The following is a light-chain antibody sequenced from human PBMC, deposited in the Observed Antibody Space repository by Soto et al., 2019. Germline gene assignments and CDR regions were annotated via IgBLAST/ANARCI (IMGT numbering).Light chain of an antibody. J-gene: IGLJ2*01. Sequence: QSALTQPASVSGSPGQSITISCTGTSSDVGGYNYVSWYQQHLGKAPKLMIYDVSNRPSGVSNRFSGSKSGNTASLTISGLQAEDEADYYCSSYTSSSTVVFAGGTKLTVL. CDR3: SSYTSSSTVV. CDR2: DVS. CDR1: SSDVGGYNY. V-gene: IGLV2-14*01.